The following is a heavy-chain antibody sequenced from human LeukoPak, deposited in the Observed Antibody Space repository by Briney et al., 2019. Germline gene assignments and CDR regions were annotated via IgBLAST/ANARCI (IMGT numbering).Heavy chain of an antibody. J-gene: IGHJ4*02. V-gene: IGHV4-34*01. CDR3: ARRIIAVAGTDYFDY. D-gene: IGHD6-19*01. Sequence: PSETLSLTCAVYGGSFSGYYWSWLRQPPGKGLEWIGEINHSGSTNYNPSLKSRVTISVDTSKNQFSLKLSSVTAADTTVYYCARRIIAVAGTDYFDYWGQGTLVTVSS. CDR1: GGSFSGYY. CDR2: INHSGST.